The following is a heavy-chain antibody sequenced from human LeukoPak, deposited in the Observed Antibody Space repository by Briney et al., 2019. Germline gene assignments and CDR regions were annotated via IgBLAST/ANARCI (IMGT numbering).Heavy chain of an antibody. CDR3: ARRKQWFGELSSHWFDP. V-gene: IGHV5-51*01. CDR1: GYSFTSYW. Sequence: GESLKISCKGSGYSFTSYWIGWVRQMPGKGLEWMGIIYPGDSDTRYSPSFQGQVTISADKSISTAYLQWSSLKASDTPMYYCARRKQWFGELSSHWFDPWGQGTLVTVSS. CDR2: IYPGDSDT. J-gene: IGHJ5*02. D-gene: IGHD3-10*01.